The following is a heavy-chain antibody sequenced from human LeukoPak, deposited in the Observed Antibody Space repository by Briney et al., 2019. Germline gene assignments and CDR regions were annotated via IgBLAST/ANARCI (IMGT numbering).Heavy chain of an antibody. CDR2: INHSGST. CDR3: ARGIVVVITTPPYYYYYYMDV. Sequence: SETLSLTCAVYGGSFSGYYWSWIRQPPGKGLEWIGEINHSGSTNYSPSLKSRVTISVDTSKNQFSLKLSSVTAADTAVYYCARGIVVVITTPPYYYYYYMDVWGKGTTVTVSS. CDR1: GGSFSGYY. J-gene: IGHJ6*03. V-gene: IGHV4-34*01. D-gene: IGHD3-22*01.